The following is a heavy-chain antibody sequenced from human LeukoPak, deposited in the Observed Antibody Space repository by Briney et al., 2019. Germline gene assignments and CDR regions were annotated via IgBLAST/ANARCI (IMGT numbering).Heavy chain of an antibody. J-gene: IGHJ4*02. V-gene: IGHV3-74*01. CDR3: VRDLGGRSGH. CDR1: GFTFSSNW. Sequence: GGSLRLSCAASGFTFSSNWMHWVRQAPGKGLVWVSRINEDGTTTNYADSVKGRSTIFRDNAKNTLYLQMNSLRAEDTAVYYCVRDLGGRSGHWGQGTLVTVSS. CDR2: INEDGTTT. D-gene: IGHD1-26*01.